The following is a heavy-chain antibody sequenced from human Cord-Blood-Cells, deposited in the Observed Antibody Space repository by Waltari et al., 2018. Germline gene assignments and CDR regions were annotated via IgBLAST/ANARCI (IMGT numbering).Heavy chain of an antibody. CDR1: GDSVSSNSAA. CDR2: TYDMSKWYN. D-gene: IGHD6-13*01. J-gene: IGHJ4*02. CDR3: ARDACFIAAAGLDD. V-gene: IGHV6-1*01. Sequence: QVQLQQSGPGLVKPSQTLSLTCAISGDSVSSNSAAWNWYRQSPSRRLEWLGRTYDMSKWYNGYAVAGKSRITSKPVTAKNQFSRQLNSVTPEDKAVYYCARDACFIAAAGLDDWGQATLVTVAS.